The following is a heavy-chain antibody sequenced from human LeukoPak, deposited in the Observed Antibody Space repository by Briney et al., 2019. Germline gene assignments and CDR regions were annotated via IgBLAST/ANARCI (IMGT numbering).Heavy chain of an antibody. CDR3: ARPGLYCSGGSCYSDY. V-gene: IGHV1-18*01. D-gene: IGHD2-15*01. Sequence: GASVKVSGKASGYTFTNYGISWVGQAPGQGLEWMGWISPYNGNTNYAQKLQGRVTMTRDTSTSTAYMELRSLRSDDTAVYYCARPGLYCSGGSCYSDYWGQGTLVTVSS. CDR1: GYTFTNYG. J-gene: IGHJ4*02. CDR2: ISPYNGNT.